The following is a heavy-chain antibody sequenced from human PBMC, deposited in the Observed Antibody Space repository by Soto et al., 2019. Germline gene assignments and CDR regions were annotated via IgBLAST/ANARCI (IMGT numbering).Heavy chain of an antibody. CDR1: GVTFSNYA. CDR3: AKQRADYGSGADTFYFDS. D-gene: IGHD3-10*01. CDR2: LSGSGGTT. V-gene: IGHV3-23*01. J-gene: IGHJ4*02. Sequence: GGSLRLSCTVSGVTFSNYAMNWVRQAPGKGLEWVSSLSGSGGTTYYADSVKGRFIISRDNSKNTLYLLMNSLRAEDTALYYCAKQRADYGSGADTFYFDSWGQGALVTVSS.